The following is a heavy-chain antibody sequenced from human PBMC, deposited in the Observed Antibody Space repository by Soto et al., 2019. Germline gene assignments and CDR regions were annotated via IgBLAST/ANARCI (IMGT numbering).Heavy chain of an antibody. CDR1: GYTFTSYG. Sequence: ASVKVSCKASGYTFTSYGISWVRQAPGQGLEWMGWISAYNGNTNYAQKLQGRVTMTTDTSTSTAYMELRSLRSDDTAVYYCARVDPFSGYDSGVFDYWGQGTLVTVSS. V-gene: IGHV1-18*01. CDR3: ARVDPFSGYDSGVFDY. J-gene: IGHJ4*02. D-gene: IGHD5-12*01. CDR2: ISAYNGNT.